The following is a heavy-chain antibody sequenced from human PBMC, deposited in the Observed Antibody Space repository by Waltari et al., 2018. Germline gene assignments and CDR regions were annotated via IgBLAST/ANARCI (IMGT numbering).Heavy chain of an antibody. D-gene: IGHD2-2*01. CDR3: ARGAVPGKGANWFDP. J-gene: IGHJ5*02. V-gene: IGHV1-8*01. CDR2: VNPNSGNT. Sequence: KGLEWVGWVNPNSGNTGYAQKFQDRVIMTSDTSMTTVYMELSSLTSDDTAVYYCARGAVPGKGANWFDPWGQGTLVIVSS.